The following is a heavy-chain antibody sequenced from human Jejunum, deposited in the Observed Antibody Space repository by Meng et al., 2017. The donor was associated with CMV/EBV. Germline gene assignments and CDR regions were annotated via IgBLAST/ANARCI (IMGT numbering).Heavy chain of an antibody. CDR1: GFTFTDYA. CDR3: AKDRGGGDDAYDV. J-gene: IGHJ3*01. Sequence: GFTFTDYAMNWVRQAQGKGLEWISIFYISGRSTYYADSVKGRFTISRDNSKNMVYLQMNSLRVEDTAVYYCAKDRGGGDDAYDVWGQGATVTVSS. CDR2: FYISGRST. V-gene: IGHV3-23*03. D-gene: IGHD3-10*01.